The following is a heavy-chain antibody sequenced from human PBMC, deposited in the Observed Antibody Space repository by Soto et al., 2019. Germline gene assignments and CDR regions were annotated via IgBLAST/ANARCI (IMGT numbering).Heavy chain of an antibody. CDR1: GFTFSSYW. CDR2: IKTDGSGT. Sequence: EVQLVESGGGLVQPGGSLRLSCAASGFTFSSYWMHWVRQAPGKGLVWVSRIKTDGSGTYYADSVKGRLTISRDNAKNTMYQQMTSLRVEDTAVYYCARGDGDHYDVNRYLGRHWGPGTLVTVST. V-gene: IGHV3-74*01. CDR3: ARGDGDHYDVNRYLGRH. J-gene: IGHJ4*02. D-gene: IGHD3-22*01.